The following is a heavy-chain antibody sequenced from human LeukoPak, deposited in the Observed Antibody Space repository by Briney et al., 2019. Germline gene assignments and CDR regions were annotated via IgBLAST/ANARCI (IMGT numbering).Heavy chain of an antibody. D-gene: IGHD3-3*01. CDR1: GFTFSTFW. CDR3: ARDQQALTRFYYYYYYMDV. J-gene: IGHJ6*03. CDR2: IKQDGSEK. V-gene: IGHV3-7*01. Sequence: GGSLRLSCAASGFTFSTFWMSWVRQAPGKRLEWVANIKQDGSEKYYVDSVKGRFTISRDSAKNSLYLQMNSLRAEDTAVYFCARDQQALTRFYYYYYYMDVWGKGTTVTVSS.